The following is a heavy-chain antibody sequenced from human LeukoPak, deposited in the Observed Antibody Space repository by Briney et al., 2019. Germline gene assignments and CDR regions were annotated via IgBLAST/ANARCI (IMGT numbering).Heavy chain of an antibody. Sequence: SETLSLTCAVYGGSFSGYYWSWIRQPPGKGLEWIGEINHSGSTNYNPSLKSRVTISVDTSKNQFSLKLSSVTAADTAVYYCARGIRITMPRGSPNDGFDIWGQGTRVTVSS. V-gene: IGHV4-34*01. D-gene: IGHD3-10*01. CDR3: ARGIRITMPRGSPNDGFDI. CDR2: INHSGST. CDR1: GGSFSGYY. J-gene: IGHJ3*02.